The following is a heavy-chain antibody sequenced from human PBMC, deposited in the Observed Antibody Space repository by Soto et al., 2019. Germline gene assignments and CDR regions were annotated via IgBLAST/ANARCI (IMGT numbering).Heavy chain of an antibody. CDR1: GYTFTSYY. CDR3: ARETIGYCSGGSCKSDASDI. J-gene: IGHJ3*02. Sequence: ASVKVSCKASGYTFTSYYMHWLRQAPGQGLEWMLIINPSGGSTSYAQKFQGRVTMTRDTSTSTVYMELSSLRSEDTAVYYCARETIGYCSGGSCKSDASDIWGQGTMVT. V-gene: IGHV1-46*01. D-gene: IGHD2-15*01. CDR2: INPSGGST.